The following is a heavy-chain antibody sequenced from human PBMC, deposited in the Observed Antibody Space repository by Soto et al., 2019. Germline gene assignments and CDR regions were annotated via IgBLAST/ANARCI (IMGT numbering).Heavy chain of an antibody. CDR2: IKQDGSEK. Sequence: GGSLRLSCAASGFTFSSYWMSWVRQAPGKGLEWVANIKQDGSEKYYVDSVKGRFTISRDNAKNSLYLQMNSLRAEDTAVYYCACPREGFWSGYFFWHGMDVWGQGTTVTVSS. CDR1: GFTFSSYW. J-gene: IGHJ6*02. D-gene: IGHD3-3*01. V-gene: IGHV3-7*01. CDR3: ACPREGFWSGYFFWHGMDV.